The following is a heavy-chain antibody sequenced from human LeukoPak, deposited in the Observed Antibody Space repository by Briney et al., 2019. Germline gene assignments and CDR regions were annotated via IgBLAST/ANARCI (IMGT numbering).Heavy chain of an antibody. Sequence: GGSLRLSCAASGFTVSSNYMSWVRQAPGKGLEWVSVIYSGGSTYYADSVKGRFTISRDNAKNSLYLQMNSLRAEDTAVYYCAREYDSSGYYYANWGQGTLVTVSS. CDR1: GFTVSSNY. CDR3: AREYDSSGYYYAN. CDR2: IYSGGST. V-gene: IGHV3-53*01. D-gene: IGHD3-22*01. J-gene: IGHJ4*02.